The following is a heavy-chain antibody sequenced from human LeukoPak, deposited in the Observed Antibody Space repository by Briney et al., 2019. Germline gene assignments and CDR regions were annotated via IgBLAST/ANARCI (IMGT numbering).Heavy chain of an antibody. CDR2: INSDGSST. J-gene: IGHJ4*02. D-gene: IGHD3-9*01. Sequence: GGSLRLSCAASGFTFSSYWMHWVRQAPGKGLVWVSRINSDGSSTSYADSVKGRFTISRDNAKNTLYLQMNSLGAEDTAVYYCARRRYDILTGGFDYWGQGTLVTVSS. CDR3: ARRRYDILTGGFDY. CDR1: GFTFSSYW. V-gene: IGHV3-74*01.